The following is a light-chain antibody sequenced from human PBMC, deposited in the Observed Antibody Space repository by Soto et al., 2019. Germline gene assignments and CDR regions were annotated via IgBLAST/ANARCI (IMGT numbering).Light chain of an antibody. V-gene: IGKV3-15*01. Sequence: IMMTQSPATLSVSLGERATLSCRAGQTIYSNVAWYQQRPGQAPRLLIYRASTRATGVPARFSGSGSGTELTLTISSLQSEDFAIYYCQQYQNLWTFGQGTKVEIK. CDR3: QQYQNLWT. J-gene: IGKJ1*01. CDR1: QTIYSN. CDR2: RAS.